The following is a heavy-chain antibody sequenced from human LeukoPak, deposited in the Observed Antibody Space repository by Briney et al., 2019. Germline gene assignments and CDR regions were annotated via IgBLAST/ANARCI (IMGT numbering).Heavy chain of an antibody. Sequence: SETLSLTCTVSGGSISSYYWSWIRQPPGKGLEWIGYIYYSGSTNYNPSLKSRVTISVDTSKNQFSLKLSSVTAADTAVYYCARGTGDYGDYYYYGMDVWGQGTTVTVSS. CDR1: GGSISSYY. D-gene: IGHD4-17*01. J-gene: IGHJ6*02. CDR3: ARGTGDYGDYYYYGMDV. V-gene: IGHV4-59*01. CDR2: IYYSGST.